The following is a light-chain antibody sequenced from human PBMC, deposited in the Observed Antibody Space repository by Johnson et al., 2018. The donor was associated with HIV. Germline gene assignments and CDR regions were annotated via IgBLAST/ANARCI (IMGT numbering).Light chain of an antibody. CDR2: DND. Sequence: QSVLTQPPSVSAAPGQKVTISCSGSSSNIGNNYVSWYQQVQGTAPKLLIYDNDKRPLGIPDRFSGSKSVTSATLGITGLPTGDEADYYCGAWDSSLSAYVFGTGTKVTVL. V-gene: IGLV1-51*01. CDR1: SSNIGNNY. J-gene: IGLJ1*01. CDR3: GAWDSSLSAYV.